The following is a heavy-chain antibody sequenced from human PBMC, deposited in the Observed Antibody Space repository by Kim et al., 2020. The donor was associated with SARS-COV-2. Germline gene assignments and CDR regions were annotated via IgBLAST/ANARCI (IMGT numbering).Heavy chain of an antibody. J-gene: IGHJ4*02. D-gene: IGHD3-10*01. Sequence: KFPGRVTINANKSTSTAYMALSSLRSEDTAVYYCARVMVRGVIRSYYFDYWGQGTLVTVSS. CDR3: ARVMVRGVIRSYYFDY. V-gene: IGHV1-69*04.